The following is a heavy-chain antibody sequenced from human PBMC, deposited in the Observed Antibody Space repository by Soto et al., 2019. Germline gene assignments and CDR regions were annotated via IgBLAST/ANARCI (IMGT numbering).Heavy chain of an antibody. J-gene: IGHJ4*02. D-gene: IGHD3-22*01. V-gene: IGHV3-23*01. CDR1: GFTFSSYA. CDR3: AKVQYYYDSSGYYSTPVFDY. CDR2: ISGSGGST. Sequence: VGSLRLSCAASGFTFSSYAMSWVRQAPGKGLEWVSAISGSGGSTYYADSVKGRFTISRDNSKNTLYLQMNSLRAEDTAVYYCAKVQYYYDSSGYYSTPVFDYWGQGTLVTVSS.